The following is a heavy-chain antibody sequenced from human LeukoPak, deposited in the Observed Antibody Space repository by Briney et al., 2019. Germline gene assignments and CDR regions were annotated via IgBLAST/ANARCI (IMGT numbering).Heavy chain of an antibody. Sequence: PGGSLRLSCAASGFTFSTFAMIWVRQAPGKGLEWVSAISGSSGRTYYADSVKGRFTISRDNSKNTLYLQMNSLRAEDTAVYYCAKDLRYGGNSVYWGQGTLVTVSS. CDR3: AKDLRYGGNSVY. J-gene: IGHJ4*02. CDR2: ISGSSGRT. CDR1: GFTFSTFA. V-gene: IGHV3-23*01. D-gene: IGHD4-23*01.